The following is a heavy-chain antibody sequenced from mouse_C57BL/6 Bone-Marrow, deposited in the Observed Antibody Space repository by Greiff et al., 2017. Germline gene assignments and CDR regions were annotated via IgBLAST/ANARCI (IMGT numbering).Heavy chain of an antibody. J-gene: IGHJ3*01. CDR3: ARQREYYDGPFAY. Sequence: EVHLVESGGDLVKPGGSLKLSCAASGFTFSSYGMSWVRQTPDKRLEWVATISSGGSYTYYPDSVKGRFTISRDNAKNTLYLQMSSLKSEDTAMYYCARQREYYDGPFAYWGQGTLVTVSA. CDR2: ISSGGSYT. CDR1: GFTFSSYG. V-gene: IGHV5-6*01. D-gene: IGHD1-1*01.